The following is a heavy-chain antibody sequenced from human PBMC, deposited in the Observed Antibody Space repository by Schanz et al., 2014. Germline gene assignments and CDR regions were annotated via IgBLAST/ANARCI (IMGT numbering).Heavy chain of an antibody. Sequence: QVQLVESGGGVVQPGRSLRLSCVASGFTFSSYDVFWVRQAPGKGLEWVAILWHDGSKKYYADSVKGRFTISGDSSKYTVYLQMNSLRADDTAVYYCARNRGSGGQNWYFDLWGRGTLVTVSS. D-gene: IGHD1-26*01. CDR1: GFTFSSYD. J-gene: IGHJ2*01. V-gene: IGHV3-33*01. CDR3: ARNRGSGGQNWYFDL. CDR2: LWHDGSKK.